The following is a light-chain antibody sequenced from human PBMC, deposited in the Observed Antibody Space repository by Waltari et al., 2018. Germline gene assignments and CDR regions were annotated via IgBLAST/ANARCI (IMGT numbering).Light chain of an antibody. V-gene: IGKV4-1*01. J-gene: IGKJ3*01. CDR1: TSVLYSSNNKNY. Sequence: DIVMTQSPDSLAVSLGERATINCKSRTSVLYSSNNKNYLAWYQQKPGQPPKLLIYWASTRESGVPDRFSGSGSGTDFTLTISSLQAEDVAVYYCQQYYSTPLTFGPGTKVDIK. CDR3: QQYYSTPLT. CDR2: WAS.